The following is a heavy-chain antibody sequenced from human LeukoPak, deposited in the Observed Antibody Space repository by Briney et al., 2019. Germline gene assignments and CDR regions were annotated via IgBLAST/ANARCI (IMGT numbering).Heavy chain of an antibody. V-gene: IGHV3-74*01. CDR3: ATLRAVVAFDDFDI. CDR1: GFTFSRYW. Sequence: GGSLRLSCAPSGFTFSRYWMHWVRQAPGKGLVWVSRISPDGSSAHYEDSVNGRFTISRDNAKNTLYLQMNSLRAEATAVYYCATLRAVVAFDDFDIWGQGTMVTVSS. J-gene: IGHJ3*02. CDR2: ISPDGSSA. D-gene: IGHD3-22*01.